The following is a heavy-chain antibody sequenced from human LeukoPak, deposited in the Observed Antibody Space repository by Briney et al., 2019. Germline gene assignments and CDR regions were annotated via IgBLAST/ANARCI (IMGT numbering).Heavy chain of an antibody. CDR3: AREPRGHQTQYYYDTSGHNWFDP. CDR2: IYYSGST. D-gene: IGHD3-22*01. J-gene: IGHJ5*02. Sequence: PSETLSLTCTVSGGSISSYYWSWIRQPPGKGLEWIGYIYYSGSTNYNPPLKSRVTISVDTSKNQFSLKLSSVTAADTAVYYCAREPRGHQTQYYYDTSGHNWFDPWGQGTLVTVSS. CDR1: GGSISSYY. V-gene: IGHV4-59*01.